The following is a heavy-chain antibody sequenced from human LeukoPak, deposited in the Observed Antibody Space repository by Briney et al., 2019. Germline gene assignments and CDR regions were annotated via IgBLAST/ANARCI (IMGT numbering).Heavy chain of an antibody. CDR3: ARDRGGYTYGSTIYYYYYYMDV. J-gene: IGHJ6*03. CDR1: GGTFSSYA. D-gene: IGHD5-18*01. CDR2: IIPMFGTT. V-gene: IGHV1-69*06. Sequence: GASVKVSCKASGGTFSSYAISWVRQAPGQGLEWMGGIIPMFGTTNYAQKFQGRVTITADKSTTTAYMELSSLRSEDTAVYFCARDRGGYTYGSTIYYYYYYMDVWGKGTSVTVSS.